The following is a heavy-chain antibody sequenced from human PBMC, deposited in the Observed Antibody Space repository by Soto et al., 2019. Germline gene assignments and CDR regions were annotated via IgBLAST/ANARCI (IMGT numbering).Heavy chain of an antibody. J-gene: IGHJ6*02. Sequence: PGGSLRLSCAASGFTFSSYGMHWVRQAPGKGLEWVAVIWYDGSNKYYADSVKGRFTISRDNSKNTLYLQMNSLRAEDTAAYYCARGDDSSGYYTALLYYYGMDVWGQGTTVTVSS. V-gene: IGHV3-33*01. CDR2: IWYDGSNK. D-gene: IGHD3-22*01. CDR3: ARGDDSSGYYTALLYYYGMDV. CDR1: GFTFSSYG.